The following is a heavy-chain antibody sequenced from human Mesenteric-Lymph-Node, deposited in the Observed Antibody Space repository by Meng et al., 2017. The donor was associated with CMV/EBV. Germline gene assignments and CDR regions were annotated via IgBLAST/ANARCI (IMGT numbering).Heavy chain of an antibody. J-gene: IGHJ6*02. CDR3: AKRKTMFGVVIKDGMDV. D-gene: IGHD3-3*01. CDR2: IRYDGSDQ. Sequence: GGSLRLSCVASGFTFSNYGMHWVRQAPGKGLEWVAFIRYDGSDQYYGDSVNGRFTIFRDNYKNTMYLQMNSLRVEDTAIYYCAKRKTMFGVVIKDGMDVWGQGTTVTVS. V-gene: IGHV3-30*02. CDR1: GFTFSNYG.